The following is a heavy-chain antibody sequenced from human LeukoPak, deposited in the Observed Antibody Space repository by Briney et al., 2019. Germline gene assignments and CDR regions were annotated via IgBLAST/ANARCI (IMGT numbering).Heavy chain of an antibody. CDR3: AKVSGYYMDA. J-gene: IGHJ6*03. Sequence: GGSLRLSCAVSGITFSSYGMHWVRQAPGKGLEWVAIIWYDGSNKYYADSVKGRFTISRDNSKNTLYLQVNSLRVEDTAVYYCAKVSGYYMDAWGKGTTVTVSS. D-gene: IGHD3-10*01. V-gene: IGHV3-33*06. CDR2: IWYDGSNK. CDR1: GITFSSYG.